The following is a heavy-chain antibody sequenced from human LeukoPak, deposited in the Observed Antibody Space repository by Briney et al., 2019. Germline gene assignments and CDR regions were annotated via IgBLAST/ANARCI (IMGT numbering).Heavy chain of an antibody. CDR2: IWYDGSNK. Sequence: GRSLRLSCAASGFTFSSYGMHWVRQAPGKGLEWVAVIWYDGSNKYYADSVKGRFTISRDNSKNTLYLQMNSLRAEDTAVYYCARSYEITMVRGVIMPSRPDYWGQGTLVTVSS. CDR3: ARSYEITMVRGVIMPSRPDY. J-gene: IGHJ4*02. V-gene: IGHV3-33*01. D-gene: IGHD3-10*01. CDR1: GFTFSSYG.